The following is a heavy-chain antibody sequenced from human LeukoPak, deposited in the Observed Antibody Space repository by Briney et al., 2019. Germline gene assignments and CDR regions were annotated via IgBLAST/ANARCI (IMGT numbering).Heavy chain of an antibody. V-gene: IGHV5-51*01. CDR2: IYPSDSDT. Sequence: GESLKISRKGSGYRFTTYWIGWVRQMPGKGLEWMGIIYPSDSDTRYSPSFQGQVTISADKSISTAYLQWSSLKASDTAIYYCARLYGRNFDYWGQETLVTVSS. D-gene: IGHD1-26*01. CDR1: GYRFTTYW. J-gene: IGHJ4*02. CDR3: ARLYGRNFDY.